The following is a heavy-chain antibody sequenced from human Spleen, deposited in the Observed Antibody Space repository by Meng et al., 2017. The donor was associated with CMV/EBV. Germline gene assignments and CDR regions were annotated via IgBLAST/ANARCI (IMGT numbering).Heavy chain of an antibody. CDR2: IKSKTDGGTT. J-gene: IGHJ4*02. Sequence: GESLKISCAASGFTVSSNYMSWVRQAPGKGLEWVGRIKSKTDGGTTDYAAPVKGRFTISRDDSKNTLYLQMNSLKTEDTAVYYCTTGPTYYYDSSGYFPSRDYWGQGTLVTV. CDR3: TTGPTYYYDSSGYFPSRDY. CDR1: GFTVSSNY. V-gene: IGHV3-15*01. D-gene: IGHD3-22*01.